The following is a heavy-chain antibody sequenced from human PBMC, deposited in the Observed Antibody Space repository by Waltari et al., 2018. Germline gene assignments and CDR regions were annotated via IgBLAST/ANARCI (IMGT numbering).Heavy chain of an antibody. D-gene: IGHD6-19*01. CDR1: GFTFSSYA. V-gene: IGHV3-30*01. CDR3: AREVYSSGWYSAFDI. J-gene: IGHJ3*02. Sequence: QVQLVESGGGVVQPGRSLRLSCAASGFTFSSYAMHWVRQAPGKGLEWVAVISYDGSNKYYADSVKGRFTISRDNSKNTLYLQMNSLRAEDTAVYYCAREVYSSGWYSAFDIWGQGTMVTVSS. CDR2: ISYDGSNK.